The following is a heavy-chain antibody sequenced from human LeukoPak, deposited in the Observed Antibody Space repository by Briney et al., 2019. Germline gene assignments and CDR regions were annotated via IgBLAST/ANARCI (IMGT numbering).Heavy chain of an antibody. CDR2: IYPGDSDT. V-gene: IGHV5-51*01. CDR3: ARQIGQWLATAYFAY. Sequence: GESLKISCKGSGYSFTSYCIGWVRQMPGKGLEWMGIIYPGDSDTKYSPSFQGQVTISADKSISTAYLQWSSLKASDTAMYYCARQIGQWLATAYFAYWGQGTLVTVSS. J-gene: IGHJ4*02. CDR1: GYSFTSYC. D-gene: IGHD6-19*01.